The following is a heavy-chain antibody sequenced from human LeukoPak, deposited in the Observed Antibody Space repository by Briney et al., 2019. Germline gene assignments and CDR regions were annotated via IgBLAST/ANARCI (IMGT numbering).Heavy chain of an antibody. CDR2: IYPGDSDT. V-gene: IGHV5-51*01. J-gene: IGHJ4*02. Sequence: TGESLKISCKGSGYSFTSYWIGWVRQMPGKGLEWMGIIYPGDSDTRYSPSFQGQVTISADKSISTAYLQWSSLKASDTAMYYCARRTGGSGSYGAFDYWGQGTLVTVSS. CDR1: GYSFTSYW. D-gene: IGHD3-10*01. CDR3: ARRTGGSGSYGAFDY.